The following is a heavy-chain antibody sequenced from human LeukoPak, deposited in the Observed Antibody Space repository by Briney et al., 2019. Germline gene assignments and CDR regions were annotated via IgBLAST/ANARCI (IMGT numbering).Heavy chain of an antibody. Sequence: GRSLRLSCAASGFTVSSNYMSWVRHPPGKGLEWVSVIYSGGSTYYADSVKGRFTISRHNSKNTLYLQMNSLRAEDTAVYYCAREAYDAFDIWGQGTMVTVSS. J-gene: IGHJ3*02. CDR2: IYSGGST. V-gene: IGHV3-53*04. CDR1: GFTVSSNY. CDR3: AREAYDAFDI.